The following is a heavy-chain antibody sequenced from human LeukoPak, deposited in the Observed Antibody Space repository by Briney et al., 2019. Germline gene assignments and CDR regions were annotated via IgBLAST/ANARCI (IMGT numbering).Heavy chain of an antibody. CDR2: INPNSGGT. CDR3: AVNDYGDYVPSN. V-gene: IGHV1-2*06. J-gene: IGHJ4*02. Sequence: ASVKVSCKASGYTFTCYYMHWVRQAPGQGLGWMGRINPNSGGTNYAQKFQGRVTMTRDTSISTAYMELSRLRSDDTAVYYCAVNDYGDYVPSNWGQGTLVTVSS. D-gene: IGHD4-17*01. CDR1: GYTFTCYY.